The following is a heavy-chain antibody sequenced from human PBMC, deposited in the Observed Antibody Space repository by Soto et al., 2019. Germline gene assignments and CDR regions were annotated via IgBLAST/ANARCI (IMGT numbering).Heavy chain of an antibody. CDR3: ASQGYSGYDERFDY. D-gene: IGHD5-12*01. CDR2: IYPGDSDT. V-gene: IGHV5-51*01. CDR1: GNRFTSYW. J-gene: IGHJ4*02. Sequence: XDSLKVSWQCSGNRFTSYWIGLVLQMPGKGLEWMGIIYPGDSDTRYSPSFQGQVTISADKSISTAYLQWSSLKASDTAMYYCASQGYSGYDERFDYWGQGTLVTVS.